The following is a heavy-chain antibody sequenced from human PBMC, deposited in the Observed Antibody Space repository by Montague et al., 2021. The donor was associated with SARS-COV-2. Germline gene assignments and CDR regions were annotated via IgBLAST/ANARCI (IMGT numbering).Heavy chain of an antibody. CDR3: ARAIWHLDV. CDR2: IYTGGYV. Sequence: SETLSLTCSVSGDSISRYYWNWIRQSDGKGLEWIGRIYTGGYVNYNPALQSRVSMSVDTSKSQVSLNVTSVTAADTAVYYCARAIWHLDVWGRGILVTVS. J-gene: IGHJ2*01. V-gene: IGHV4-4*07. CDR1: GDSISRYY.